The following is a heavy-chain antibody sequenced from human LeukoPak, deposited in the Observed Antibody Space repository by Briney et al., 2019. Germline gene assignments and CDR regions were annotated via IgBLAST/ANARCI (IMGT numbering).Heavy chain of an antibody. D-gene: IGHD3-10*01. J-gene: IGHJ5*02. V-gene: IGHV1-46*01. Sequence: GASVKVSCKASGYTFTSYYMHWVRQAPGQGLEWMGIINPSGGSTSYAQKFQGRVTMTRDMSTSTVYMELSSVTAADTAVYYCARVGILWFGGHVRYWFDPWGQGTLVTVSS. CDR1: GYTFTSYY. CDR3: ARVGILWFGGHVRYWFDP. CDR2: INPSGGST.